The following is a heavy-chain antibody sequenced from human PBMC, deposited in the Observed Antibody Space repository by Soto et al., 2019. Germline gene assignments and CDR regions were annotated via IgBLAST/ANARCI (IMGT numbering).Heavy chain of an antibody. CDR3: ARDWSRLMVRGVIDY. CDR1: GYTFTSYG. Sequence: QVQLVQSGAEVKKPGASVKVSCKASGYTFTSYGISWVRQAPGQGLEWMGWISAYNGNHNYAQKPQGRITMTTDTSTSTAYLELRSLRSDDTAVYYCARDWSRLMVRGVIDYWGQGTLVTVAS. J-gene: IGHJ4*02. V-gene: IGHV1-18*04. D-gene: IGHD3-10*01. CDR2: ISAYNGNH.